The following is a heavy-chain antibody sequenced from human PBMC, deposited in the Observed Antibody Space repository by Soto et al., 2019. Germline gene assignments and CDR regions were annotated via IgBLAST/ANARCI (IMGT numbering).Heavy chain of an antibody. CDR1: GFTFSNYA. CDR2: ISGSGGST. CDR3: AKSDYDVLNGNCH. J-gene: IGHJ4*02. V-gene: IGHV3-23*01. Sequence: GGSXRLSCAASGFTFSNYAMNWVRQAPGKGLEWVSGISGSGGSTYYADSVKGRFTISRDNSNNTLYLQMNSLRAEDTAVYFCAKSDYDVLNGNCHWGLGTLVTVSS. D-gene: IGHD3-9*01.